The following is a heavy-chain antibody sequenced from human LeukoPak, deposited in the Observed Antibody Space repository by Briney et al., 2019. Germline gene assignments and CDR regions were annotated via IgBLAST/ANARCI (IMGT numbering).Heavy chain of an antibody. D-gene: IGHD3-10*01. CDR3: AGSEYGSGSYFDYYYGMDV. V-gene: IGHV1-69*04. CDR1: GGTFSSYA. J-gene: IGHJ6*02. CDR2: IIPIPGIA. Sequence: GASVTVSCKASGGTFSSYAISWVRQAPGQGLEWMGRIIPIPGIANYAQKFQGRVTITADKSTSTAYMELSSLRSEDTAVYYCAGSEYGSGSYFDYYYGMDVWGQGTTVTVSS.